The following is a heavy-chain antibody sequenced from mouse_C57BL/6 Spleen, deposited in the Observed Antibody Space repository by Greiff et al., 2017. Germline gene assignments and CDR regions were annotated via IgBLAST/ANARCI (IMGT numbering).Heavy chain of an antibody. CDR3: AREGNFSHFITTVVAPMDY. CDR1: GYTFTDYY. V-gene: IGHV1-26*01. D-gene: IGHD1-1*01. J-gene: IGHJ4*01. CDR2: INPNNGGT. Sequence: VQLQQSGPELVKPGASVKISCKASGYTFTDYYMNWVKQSHGKSLEWIGDINPNNGGTSYNQKFKGKATLTVDKSSSTAYMELRSLTSEDSAVYYCAREGNFSHFITTVVAPMDYWGQGTSVTVSS.